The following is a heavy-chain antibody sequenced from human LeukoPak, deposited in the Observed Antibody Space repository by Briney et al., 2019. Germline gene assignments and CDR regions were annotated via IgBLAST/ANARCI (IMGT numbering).Heavy chain of an antibody. Sequence: SETLSLTCTVSGGSISSGGYYWSWIRQHPGKGLESIGYIYYSGSTYYNPSLKSRVTISVDTSKNQFSLKLSSVTAADTAVYYCARGLSYSGWHLNWGQGTLVTVSS. J-gene: IGHJ4*02. CDR1: GGSISSGGYY. D-gene: IGHD6-19*01. V-gene: IGHV4-31*03. CDR2: IYYSGST. CDR3: ARGLSYSGWHLN.